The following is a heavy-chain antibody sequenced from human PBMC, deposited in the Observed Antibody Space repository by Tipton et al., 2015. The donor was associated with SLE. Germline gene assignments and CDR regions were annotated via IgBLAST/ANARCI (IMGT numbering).Heavy chain of an antibody. V-gene: IGHV3-21*01. CDR1: GFTFSSYN. J-gene: IGHJ4*02. CDR2: ISSSSSYI. CDR3: ARVPTYSGYGRLYYFDY. Sequence: GSLRLSCAASGFTFSSYNMNWVRQAPGKGLEWVSSISSSSSYIYYADSVKGRFTISRDNAKNSLYLQMNSLRAEDTAVYYCARVPTYSGYGRLYYFDYWGQGTLVTVSS. D-gene: IGHD5-12*01.